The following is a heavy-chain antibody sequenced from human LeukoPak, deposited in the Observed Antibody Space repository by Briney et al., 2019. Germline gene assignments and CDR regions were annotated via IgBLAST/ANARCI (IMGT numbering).Heavy chain of an antibody. V-gene: IGHV3-23*01. CDR3: AKFSPYGGNSY. CDR1: EFTGFTFSGSV. CDR2: IRGSGAAT. D-gene: IGHD4-23*01. J-gene: IGHJ1*01. Sequence: GGSLRLSCAASEFTGFTFSGSVMSWVRQAPGKGLEWVSAIRGSGAATFYADSVKGRFTISRDNSKNTLYLQMNSLKVEDTALYYCAKFSPYGGNSYWGQGTLVTVSS.